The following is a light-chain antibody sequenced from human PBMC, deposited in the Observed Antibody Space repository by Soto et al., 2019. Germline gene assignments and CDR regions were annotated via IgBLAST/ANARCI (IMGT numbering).Light chain of an antibody. V-gene: IGKV1-5*01. CDR2: DAS. Sequence: DIQMTQSPSTLSASVGDRVTITCRASQGIVRWLAWYQQKPGKAPKLLIYDASSLESGVPSRFSGSGAGTEFTLTISSLQPDDFATYYCQQYNSLWTFGQGTKVDIK. CDR3: QQYNSLWT. J-gene: IGKJ1*01. CDR1: QGIVRW.